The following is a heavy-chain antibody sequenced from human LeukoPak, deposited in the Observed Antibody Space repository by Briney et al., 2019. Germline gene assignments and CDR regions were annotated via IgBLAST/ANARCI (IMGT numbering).Heavy chain of an antibody. CDR2: IYYSGST. V-gene: IGHV4-39*07. J-gene: IGHJ4*02. D-gene: IGHD3-3*01. CDR3: ARDKTFEVVNFFDY. CDR1: GGSISSGSYY. Sequence: SETLSLTCTASGGSISSGSYYWGWIRQPPGKGLEWIGSIYYSGSTYYNPSLKSRITVSLDTSKNQFSLKLSSVTAADTAVYYCARDKTFEVVNFFDYWGQGTLVTVSS.